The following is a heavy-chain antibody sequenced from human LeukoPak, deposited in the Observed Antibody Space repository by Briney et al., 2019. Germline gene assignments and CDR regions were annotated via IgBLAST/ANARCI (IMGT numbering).Heavy chain of an antibody. D-gene: IGHD5-18*01. CDR2: IYTSGST. V-gene: IGHV4-61*02. J-gene: IGHJ3*02. Sequence: SETLSLTCTVSGGSISSGSYYWSWIWQPAGKGLEWIGRIYTSGSTNYNPSLKSRVTISVDTSKNQFSLKLSSVTAADTAVYYCARDWLGYSYGTFDIWGQGTMVTVSS. CDR1: GGSISSGSYY. CDR3: ARDWLGYSYGTFDI.